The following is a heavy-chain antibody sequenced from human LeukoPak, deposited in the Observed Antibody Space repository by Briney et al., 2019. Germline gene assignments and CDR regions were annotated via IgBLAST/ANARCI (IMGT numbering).Heavy chain of an antibody. CDR1: GGSITSYY. D-gene: IGHD6-19*01. CDR2: IYSSGST. CDR3: ARRAVAENYFDY. J-gene: IGHJ4*02. V-gene: IGHV4-59*08. Sequence: PSETLSLTCTVSGGSITSYYWSWIRQPPGKGLEWIGYIYSSGSTTYNPSLKSRVTISVDTSKNQFSLTLPSVTAADTAVYYCARRAVAENYFDYWGQGTLVTDSS.